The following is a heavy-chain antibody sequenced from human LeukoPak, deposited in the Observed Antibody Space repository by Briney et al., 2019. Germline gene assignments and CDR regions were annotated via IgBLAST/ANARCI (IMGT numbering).Heavy chain of an antibody. V-gene: IGHV4-4*02. CDR3: ARGRPGYFESSGYYKHYYSYDMDV. Sequence: PSGTLSLTCTVSGDSVRNNHWWSWVRPPPGKGLEWIGEIYQSEDTSYHPSLKSRDTISLDTSKSQFFLKLSSVTAADTAVYYCARGRPGYFESSGYYKHYYSYDMDVWGQGTTVTVFS. CDR1: GDSVRNNHW. J-gene: IGHJ6*02. CDR2: IYQSEDT. D-gene: IGHD3-22*01.